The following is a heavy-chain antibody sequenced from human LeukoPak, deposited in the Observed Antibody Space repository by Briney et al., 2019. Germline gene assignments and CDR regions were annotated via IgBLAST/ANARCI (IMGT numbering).Heavy chain of an antibody. CDR1: GGSISSYY. CDR2: IYYSGST. V-gene: IGHV4-59*01. CDR3: ARDRSILLTRCSGDCPVDAFDI. Sequence: SETLSLTCTVSGGSISSYYWSWIRQPPGKGLEWIGYIYYSGSTNYNPSLKSRVTISVDTSKNQFSLKLSSVTAADTAVYYCARDRSILLTRCSGDCPVDAFDIWGQGTMVTVSS. J-gene: IGHJ3*02. D-gene: IGHD2-21*01.